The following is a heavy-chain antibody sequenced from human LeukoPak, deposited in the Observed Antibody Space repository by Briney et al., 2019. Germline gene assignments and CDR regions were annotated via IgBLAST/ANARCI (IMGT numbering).Heavy chain of an antibody. V-gene: IGHV1-18*01. Sequence: ASVTVSCKASGYTFTSYGISWVRQAPGQGLEWMGWISAYNGNTNYAQKLQGRVTMTTDTSTSTAYMELRSLRSDDTAVYYCARVSVVYAYYYYYMDVWGKGTTVTVS. CDR2: ISAYNGNT. J-gene: IGHJ6*03. CDR1: GYTFTSYG. D-gene: IGHD2-8*02. CDR3: ARVSVVYAYYYYYMDV.